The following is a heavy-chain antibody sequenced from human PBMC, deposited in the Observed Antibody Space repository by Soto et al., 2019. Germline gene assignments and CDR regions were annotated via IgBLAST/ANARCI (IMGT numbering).Heavy chain of an antibody. CDR2: ISSSSGST. V-gene: IGHV3-23*04. D-gene: IGHD3-10*01. CDR1: GFSFRGYG. CDR3: TKPPSVKLVFDN. Sequence: EVQLVESGGGLVQPGGSLRLSCAASGFSFRGYGLTWVRQAPGKGLEWVSAISSSSGSTFYADSVKGRFIISRDDSKNTLYLQMNSLRFDDTAVYYCTKPPSVKLVFDNWGQETLGAVPS. J-gene: IGHJ4*02.